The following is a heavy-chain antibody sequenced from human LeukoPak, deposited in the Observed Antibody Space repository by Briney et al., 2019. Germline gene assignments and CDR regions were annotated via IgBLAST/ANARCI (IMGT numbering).Heavy chain of an antibody. Sequence: SVKVSCKASGNSISNYAVSWVRQAPGQGFEWMGGIIPVFGTADYAQKFQGRVTITADQSTSTTYMALSSLKSEDTATYYCTTRACHAGGCSSGFYYYYGLHFWGQGTTVSVSS. CDR2: IIPVFGTA. V-gene: IGHV1-69*13. CDR3: TTRACHAGGCSSGFYYYYGLHF. D-gene: IGHD3-16*01. CDR1: GNSISNYA. J-gene: IGHJ6*02.